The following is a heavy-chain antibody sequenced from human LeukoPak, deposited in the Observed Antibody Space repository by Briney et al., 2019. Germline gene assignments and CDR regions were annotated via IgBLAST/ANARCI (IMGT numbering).Heavy chain of an antibody. CDR1: TFIFGSYS. Sequence: GGSLRLSCVGSTFIFGSYSMNWVRQAPGKGLEWVSYISETSSHRYYADSVKGRFTISRDNAQNSLYLQMNSRSAEDTGIYYCARDRATKARIGGMDVWGQGTTVIVSS. CDR2: ISETSSHR. J-gene: IGHJ6*02. D-gene: IGHD3-16*01. CDR3: ARDRATKARIGGMDV. V-gene: IGHV3-21*06.